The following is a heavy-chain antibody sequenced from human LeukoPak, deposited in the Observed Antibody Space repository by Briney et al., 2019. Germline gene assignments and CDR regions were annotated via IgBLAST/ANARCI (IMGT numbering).Heavy chain of an antibody. CDR1: GGSIRSRSYY. CDR3: ARVGRIAANWFDP. Sequence: SETLSLTCTVSGGSIRSRSYYWGWIRQPPGKGLEWIASIYYSGSTYYNPSLKSRVTISVDTSKNQFSLKLSSVTAADTAVYYCARVGRIAANWFDPWGQGTLVTVSS. V-gene: IGHV4-39*07. J-gene: IGHJ5*02. D-gene: IGHD6-13*01. CDR2: IYYSGST.